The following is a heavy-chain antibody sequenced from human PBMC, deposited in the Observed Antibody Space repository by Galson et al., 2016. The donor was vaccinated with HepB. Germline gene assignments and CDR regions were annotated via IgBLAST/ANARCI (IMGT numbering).Heavy chain of an antibody. Sequence: SLRLSCAASGFSFSVYGMHWVRQTPGKGLEWVAFISNDGSDEYYADSVRGRFTISRDNSKNTLYLQMNSLRVEDTALYYCAKDSPIGVSYADYDFWGQGIMVTVSS. V-gene: IGHV3-30-3*02. J-gene: IGHJ4*02. CDR3: AKDSPIGVSYADYDF. D-gene: IGHD1-26*01. CDR2: ISNDGSDE. CDR1: GFSFSVYG.